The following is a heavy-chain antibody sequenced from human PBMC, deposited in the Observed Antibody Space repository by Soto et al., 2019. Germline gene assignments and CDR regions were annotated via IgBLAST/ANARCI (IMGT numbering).Heavy chain of an antibody. CDR3: ARASGIDYDFWSGPRGYYYYMDV. CDR2: TSAYNGNT. J-gene: IGHJ6*03. V-gene: IGHV1-18*01. Sequence: ASVKVSCKASGYTFTSYGISWVRQAPGQGLEWMGWTSAYNGNTNHAQKLQGRVTMTTDTSTSTAYMELRSLRSDDTAVYYCARASGIDYDFWSGPRGYYYYMDVWGKGTTVTVSS. D-gene: IGHD3-3*01. CDR1: GYTFTSYG.